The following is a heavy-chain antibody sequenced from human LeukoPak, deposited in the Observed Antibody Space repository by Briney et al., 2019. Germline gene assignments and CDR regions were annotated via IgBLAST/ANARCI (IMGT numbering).Heavy chain of an antibody. CDR1: GFIFGDYA. D-gene: IGHD2-8*01. CDR3: VRGTKVRFFSYYGMDV. J-gene: IGHJ6*02. CDR2: IRSEAFGGTT. Sequence: PGGSLRLSCTASGFIFGDYAMVWFRQAPGKGLEWVGLIRSEAFGGTTEYAASVKGRFTVSRDDSKNIAYLQMNSLQTEDTAMYYCVRGTKVRFFSYYGMDVWGQGSMVTVSS. V-gene: IGHV3-49*03.